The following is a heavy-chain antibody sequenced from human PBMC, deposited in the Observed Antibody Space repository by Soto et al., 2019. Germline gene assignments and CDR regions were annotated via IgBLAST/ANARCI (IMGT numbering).Heavy chain of an antibody. CDR2: IYHSGST. V-gene: IGHV4-4*02. CDR1: SGSISSSNW. Sequence: SETLSLTCAVSSGSISSSNWWSWVRQPPGKGLEWIGEIYHSGSTNYNPSLKSRVTISVDTSKNQFSLKLSSVTAADTAVYYCARLGPTPPLEYSGYEYYYYYYMDVWGKGTTVTVSS. CDR3: ARLGPTPPLEYSGYEYYYYYYMDV. J-gene: IGHJ6*03. D-gene: IGHD5-12*01.